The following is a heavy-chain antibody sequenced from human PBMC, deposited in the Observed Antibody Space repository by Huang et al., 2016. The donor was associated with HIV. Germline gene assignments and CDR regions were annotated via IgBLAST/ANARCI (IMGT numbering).Heavy chain of an antibody. V-gene: IGHV4-34*01. J-gene: IGHJ3*02. D-gene: IGHD1-1*01. CDR2: INHSGST. CDR1: GGSFSGYY. Sequence: QVQLQQWGAGLLKPSEPLSLTCAVYGGSFSGYYWSWIRQSPGKGLEWIGEINHSGSTNCTPSLKSRLTISVDTSKNQFSLKLSSVTAADTAVYYCARERMMSWLDDHDAFDIWGQGTMVTVSS. CDR3: ARERMMSWLDDHDAFDI.